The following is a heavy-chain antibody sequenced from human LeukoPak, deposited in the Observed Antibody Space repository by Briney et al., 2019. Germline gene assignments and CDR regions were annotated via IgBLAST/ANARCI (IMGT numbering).Heavy chain of an antibody. V-gene: IGHV3-48*02. CDR3: ARARPETRDGYHY. D-gene: IGHD5-24*01. CDR2: ISSSSSTI. Sequence: GGSLRLSCAASGFTFSSYSMNWVRQAPGKGLEWVSYISSSSSTIYYADSVKGRFTISRDNAKNSLYLQMNSLRDEDTAVYYYARARPETRDGYHYWGQGTLVTVSS. J-gene: IGHJ4*02. CDR1: GFTFSSYS.